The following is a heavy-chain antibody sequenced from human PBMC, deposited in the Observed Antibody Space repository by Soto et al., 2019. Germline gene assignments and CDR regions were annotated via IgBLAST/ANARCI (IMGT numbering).Heavy chain of an antibody. V-gene: IGHV1-3*01. CDR1: GYTFTSYA. J-gene: IGHJ5*02. CDR3: ARGYGGPIGWFDP. Sequence: QVQLVQSGAEVKKPGASVKVSCKSSGYTFTSYAMHWVRQAPRQRLEWMGWINAGNGNTKYSQEFQGRVTITRDSSASTAYMELSRLRSEDTAVYYCARGYGGPIGWFDPWGQGTLVTVSS. D-gene: IGHD3-16*01. CDR2: INAGNGNT.